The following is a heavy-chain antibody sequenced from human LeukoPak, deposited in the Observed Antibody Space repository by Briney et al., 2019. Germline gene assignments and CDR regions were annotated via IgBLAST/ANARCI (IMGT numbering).Heavy chain of an antibody. CDR2: ISSSGNNI. CDR3: AREGYCSGASCSPSDYYYGMDV. J-gene: IGHJ6*02. D-gene: IGHD2-15*01. CDR1: GFTFCCYE. V-gene: IGHV3-48*03. Sequence: GGSLTLSCAASGFTFCCYEMKWLRPAPAKGVEGVSYISSSGNNIYYADSVKGRFTISRDNAKNSLYLQMNSLSAEDTAVYYCAREGYCSGASCSPSDYYYGMDVWGQGTTVTVSS.